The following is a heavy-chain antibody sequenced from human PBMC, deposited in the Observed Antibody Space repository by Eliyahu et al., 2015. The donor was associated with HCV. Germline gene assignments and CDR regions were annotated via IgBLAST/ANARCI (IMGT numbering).Heavy chain of an antibody. V-gene: IGHV3-48*01. CDR3: ARDGGRDAFDI. CDR2: ISSSSSTI. Sequence: EVQLVESGGGLVQPGGSLRLSCAASGFTFSSYSMNWVRQAPGKGLGWVSYISSSSSTIYYADSVKGRFTISRDNAKNSLYLQMNSLRAEDTAVYYCARDGGRDAFDIWGQGTMVTVSS. CDR1: GFTFSSYS. D-gene: IGHD1-26*01. J-gene: IGHJ3*02.